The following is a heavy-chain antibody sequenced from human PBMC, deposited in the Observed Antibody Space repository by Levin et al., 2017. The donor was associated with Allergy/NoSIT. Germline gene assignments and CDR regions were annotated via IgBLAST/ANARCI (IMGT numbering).Heavy chain of an antibody. CDR1: GFTFNIYA. CDR2: ISGGGDNT. V-gene: IGHV3-23*01. D-gene: IGHD3-3*01. Sequence: PGGSLRLSCAASGFTFNIYAMNWVRQAPGKGLEWVSAISGGGDNTYYADSVKGRFTISRDNSRNTLYLQMNRLRAEDTALYYCAKDISRVPGLFDAFDIWGQGTMVTVSS. J-gene: IGHJ3*02. CDR3: AKDISRVPGLFDAFDI.